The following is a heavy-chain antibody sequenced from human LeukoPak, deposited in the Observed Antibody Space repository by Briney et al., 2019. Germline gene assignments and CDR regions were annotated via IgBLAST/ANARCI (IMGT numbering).Heavy chain of an antibody. D-gene: IGHD3-9*01. CDR3: ARDSTYFRAFDI. CDR1: GYSISSYY. J-gene: IGHJ3*02. V-gene: IGHV4-59*01. CDR2: IYYSGST. Sequence: SETLSLTCTDSGYSISSYYWSWIRQPPRKGLEWIGYIYYSGSTKYNPSLKSRVTISVDTPKDQFSLKLSSVTAADTAVYYCARDSTYFRAFDIWGQGTMVNVSS.